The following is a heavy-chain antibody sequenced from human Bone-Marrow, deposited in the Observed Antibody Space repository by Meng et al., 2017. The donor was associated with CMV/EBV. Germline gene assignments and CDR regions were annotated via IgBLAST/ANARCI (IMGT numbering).Heavy chain of an antibody. J-gene: IGHJ4*02. CDR2: INFGGSNT. CDR3: EEFEVG. V-gene: IGHV3-74*01. Sequence: GESLKISCAAPGFTFSGHWMHWVRQLPGKGLEWVPGINFGGSNTFYADSVKGRFTISSDNANNMLYLQMNSLSAEDTAVYYCEEFEVGWGQGTRVTVYS. D-gene: IGHD1-26*01. CDR1: GFTFSGHW.